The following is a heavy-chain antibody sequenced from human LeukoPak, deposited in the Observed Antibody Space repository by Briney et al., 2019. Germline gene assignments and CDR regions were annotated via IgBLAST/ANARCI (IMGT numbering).Heavy chain of an antibody. J-gene: IGHJ4*02. V-gene: IGHV5-51*01. CDR2: IYPGDSDT. CDR3: ARLGGYCSSTSCYLTSFYY. CDR1: GYSFTSYW. Sequence: GESLKISCKGSGYSFTSYWIGWVRQMPGKGLEWMGIIYPGDSDTRYSPSFQGQVTISADKSISTAYLQWSSLKASDTAMYYCARLGGYCSSTSCYLTSFYYWGQGTLVTVSP. D-gene: IGHD2-2*01.